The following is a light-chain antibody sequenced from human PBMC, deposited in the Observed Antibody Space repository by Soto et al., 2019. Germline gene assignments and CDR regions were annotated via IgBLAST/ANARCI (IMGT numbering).Light chain of an antibody. CDR1: NIGSKS. J-gene: IGLJ3*02. CDR3: QVWDSSSDHSRV. CDR2: DDS. V-gene: IGLV3-21*02. Sequence: SYVLTQPPSVSVAPGQTARITCAGTNIGSKSVHWYQQKPGQAPVLVVYDDSDRPSGIPERFSGSNSGNTDTLTISRVDAGDEADYYCQVWDSSSDHSRVFGGGTKLTVL.